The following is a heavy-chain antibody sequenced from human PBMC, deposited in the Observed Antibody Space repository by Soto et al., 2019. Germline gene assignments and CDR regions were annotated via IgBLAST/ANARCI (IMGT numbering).Heavy chain of an antibody. D-gene: IGHD6-6*01. CDR1: GFTFSSYG. V-gene: IGHV3-33*03. J-gene: IGHJ4*02. Sequence: GGSLSLSCAASGFTFSSYGMHWVRQAPGKGLEWVAVIWYDGSNKYYADSVQGRFTLARDNANNSLYLQMNRLRAEDTAVYYCARWSSSSTDYWGQGTLVTVS. CDR3: ARWSSSSTDY. CDR2: IWYDGSNK.